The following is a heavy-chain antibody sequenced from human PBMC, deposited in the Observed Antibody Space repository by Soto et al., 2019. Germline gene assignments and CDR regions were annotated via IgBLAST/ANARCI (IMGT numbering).Heavy chain of an antibody. J-gene: IGHJ4*02. V-gene: IGHV4-61*01. CDR1: GGSVSSGSYY. CDR3: VRDYDSSVNLDY. Sequence: SETLSLTCTVSGGSVSSGSYYWSWIRQPPGKGLEWIGYIYYSGSTNYNPSLKSRVTISVDTSKNQFSLKLSSVTAADTAVYYCVRDYDSSVNLDYWGQGTLVTVSS. CDR2: IYYSGST. D-gene: IGHD3-22*01.